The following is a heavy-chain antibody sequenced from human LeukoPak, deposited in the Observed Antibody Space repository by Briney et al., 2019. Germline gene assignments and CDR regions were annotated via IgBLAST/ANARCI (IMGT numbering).Heavy chain of an antibody. CDR3: ARGLPRYYGSGSYRAV. Sequence: NPSETLSLTCTVSGGSISSYYWSWIRQPAGKGLEWIGRIYTSGSTNYNPSLKSRVTMSVDTSKSQFSLKLNSVTAADTAVYYCARGLPRYYGSGSYRAVWGKGTTVTVSS. CDR2: IYTSGST. V-gene: IGHV4-4*07. J-gene: IGHJ6*03. D-gene: IGHD3-10*01. CDR1: GGSISSYY.